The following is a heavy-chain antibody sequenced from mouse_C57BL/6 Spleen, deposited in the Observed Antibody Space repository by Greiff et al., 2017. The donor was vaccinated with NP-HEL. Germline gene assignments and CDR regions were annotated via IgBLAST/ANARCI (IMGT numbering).Heavy chain of an antibody. D-gene: IGHD1-1*01. CDR3: ARPPYGSSYVYFDY. J-gene: IGHJ2*01. V-gene: IGHV1-69*01. Sequence: VQLQQPGAELVMPGASVKLSCKASGYTFTSYWMHWVKQRPGQGLEWIGEIDPSDSYTNYNQKFKGKSTLTVDKSSSTAYMQLSSLTSEDSAVYYCARPPYGSSYVYFDYWGQGTTPTVSS. CDR2: IDPSDSYT. CDR1: GYTFTSYW.